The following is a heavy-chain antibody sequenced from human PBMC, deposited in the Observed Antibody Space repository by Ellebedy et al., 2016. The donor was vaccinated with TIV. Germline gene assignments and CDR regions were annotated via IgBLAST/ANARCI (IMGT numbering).Heavy chain of an antibody. J-gene: IGHJ5*02. CDR2: ISGSAGVT. CDR1: GFTFSSYE. Sequence: GESLKISCAVSGFTFSSYEMNWVRQVPGKGLEWVSYISGSAGVTAYADSVKGRFTISRDNARTSLYLQMNSLRVDDTAMYYCARSYGARTSGPWGQGTLVTVSS. V-gene: IGHV3-48*03. D-gene: IGHD3-16*01. CDR3: ARSYGARTSGP.